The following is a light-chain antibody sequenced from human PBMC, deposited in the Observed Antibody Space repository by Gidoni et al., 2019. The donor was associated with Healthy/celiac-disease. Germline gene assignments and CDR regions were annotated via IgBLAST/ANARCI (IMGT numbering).Light chain of an antibody. CDR1: QSVSSSY. J-gene: IGKJ4*01. Sequence: EVVLTQSPATLSLSPGERATLSCRASQSVSSSYLAWYQQKPGQAPRLLIYGASSRATGIPDRCSGSGSGTDVTLTISRLEPEDVAVYYCQQYGSSPLTFGGGTKVEIK. V-gene: IGKV3-20*01. CDR2: GAS. CDR3: QQYGSSPLT.